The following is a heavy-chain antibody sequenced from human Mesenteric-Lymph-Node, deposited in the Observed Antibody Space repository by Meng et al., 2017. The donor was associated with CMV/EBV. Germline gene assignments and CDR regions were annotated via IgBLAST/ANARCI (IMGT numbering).Heavy chain of an antibody. CDR3: VRAIGSNYAY. Sequence: GGSLRLSCAASGFTFSNFWMHWVRQAPGKGLVWVSHINSDGSTTGYADSVKGRFTISRGNAKNTLYLQMNSLRVEDTAVYYCVRAIGSNYAYWGQGTLVTVSS. J-gene: IGHJ4*02. D-gene: IGHD4-11*01. CDR2: INSDGSTT. CDR1: GFTFSNFW. V-gene: IGHV3-74*01.